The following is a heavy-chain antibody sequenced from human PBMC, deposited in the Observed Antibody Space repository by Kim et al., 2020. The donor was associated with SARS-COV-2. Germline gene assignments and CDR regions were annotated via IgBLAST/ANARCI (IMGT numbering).Heavy chain of an antibody. D-gene: IGHD2-2*01. Sequence: ASVKVSCKASGYTFTSYYMHWVRQAPGQGLEWMGIINPSGGSTSYAQKFQGRVTMTRDTSTSTVYMELSSLRSEDTAVYYCAREDTREVPANAFDIWGQGTMVTVSS. CDR3: AREDTREVPANAFDI. J-gene: IGHJ3*02. V-gene: IGHV1-46*01. CDR1: GYTFTSYY. CDR2: INPSGGST.